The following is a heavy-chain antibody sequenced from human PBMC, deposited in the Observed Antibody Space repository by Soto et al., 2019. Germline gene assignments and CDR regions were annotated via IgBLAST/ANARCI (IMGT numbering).Heavy chain of an antibody. J-gene: IGHJ4*02. V-gene: IGHV4-38-2*02. CDR3: ARGIYYYDSSGQHFDY. CDR2: IYHSGST. Sequence: SETLSLTCTVSGYSISSGYYWGWIRQPPGKGLEWIGSIYHSGSTYYNPSLKSRVTISVDTPKNQFSLKLSSVTAADTAVYYCARGIYYYDSSGQHFDYWGQGTLVTVSS. CDR1: GYSISSGYY. D-gene: IGHD3-22*01.